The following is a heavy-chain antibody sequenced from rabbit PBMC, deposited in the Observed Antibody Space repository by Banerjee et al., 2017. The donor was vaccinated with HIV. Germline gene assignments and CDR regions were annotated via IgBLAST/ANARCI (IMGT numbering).Heavy chain of an antibody. CDR2: IVTGGGGST. CDR1: GFDFSSYG. J-gene: IGHJ4*01. Sequence: QEQLVESGGGLVQPGGSLKLSCVASGFDFSSYGVGWVRQAPGKGLEWIGCIVTGGGGSTAYASWAKGRFTISKTSSTTVTLQMTSLTAADTATYFCAREWGDSDSFKLWGQGTLVTVS. CDR3: AREWGDSDSFKL. D-gene: IGHD3-1*01. V-gene: IGHV1S45*01.